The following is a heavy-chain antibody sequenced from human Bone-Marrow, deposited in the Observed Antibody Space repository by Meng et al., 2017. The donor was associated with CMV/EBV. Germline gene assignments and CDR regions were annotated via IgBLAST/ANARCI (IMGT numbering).Heavy chain of an antibody. CDR1: GFTFSSYW. V-gene: IGHV3-74*01. J-gene: IGHJ6*02. CDR2: INSDGSST. D-gene: IGHD2-2*01. CDR3: AKPDELLSDYYYGMDF. Sequence: GGSLRLSCAASGFTFSSYWMHWVRQAPGKGLVWVSRINSDGSSTSYADSVKGRFTISRDNAKNTLYLQMNSLRAEDTAVYYCAKPDELLSDYYYGMDFWGQGTMVTVSS.